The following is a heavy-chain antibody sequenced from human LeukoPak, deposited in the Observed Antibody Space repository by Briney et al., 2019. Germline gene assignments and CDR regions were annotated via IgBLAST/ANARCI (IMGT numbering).Heavy chain of an antibody. CDR2: IYYTGST. CDR1: GGSISSSSYY. Sequence: KPSQTPSLTRTVSGGSISSSSYYWGWIRQPPGKGLEWIGSIYYTGSTYYTPSLKSRVTISVDTSENQFSLRLTSVIAADTAVYYCVRGVRIWGQGTMVTVSS. V-gene: IGHV4-39*05. J-gene: IGHJ3*02. D-gene: IGHD3-10*01. CDR3: VRGVRI.